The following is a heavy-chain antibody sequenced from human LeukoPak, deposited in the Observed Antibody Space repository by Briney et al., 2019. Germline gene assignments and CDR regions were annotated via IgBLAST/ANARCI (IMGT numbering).Heavy chain of an antibody. Sequence: SETLSLTCTVSGGSISSYYWSWIRQPAGKGLEWIGRIYTNGSTNYNPSLKSRVTMSVDTSKNQFSLKLSSVTAADTAVYYCARDPHCSGGSCWLFDYWGQGTLVTVSS. D-gene: IGHD2-15*01. CDR2: IYTNGST. V-gene: IGHV4-4*07. J-gene: IGHJ4*02. CDR3: ARDPHCSGGSCWLFDY. CDR1: GGSISSYY.